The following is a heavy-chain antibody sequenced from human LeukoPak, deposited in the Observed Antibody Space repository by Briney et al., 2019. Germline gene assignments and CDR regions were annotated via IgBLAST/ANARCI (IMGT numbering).Heavy chain of an antibody. CDR1: GFTLSSYA. CDR3: ARDPILSGYDF. Sequence: GSLRLSCAASGFTLSSYAMSWVRQAPGKGLEWVSAISGSGDITYYADSVKGRFTISRDNSKNTLYLQMNSLRADDTAVYYCARDPILSGYDFWGQGTLVTVSS. CDR2: ISGSGDIT. V-gene: IGHV3-23*01. D-gene: IGHD5-12*01. J-gene: IGHJ4*02.